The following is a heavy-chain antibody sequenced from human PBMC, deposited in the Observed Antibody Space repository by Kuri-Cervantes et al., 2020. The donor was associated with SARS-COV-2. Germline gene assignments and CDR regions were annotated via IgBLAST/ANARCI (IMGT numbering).Heavy chain of an antibody. D-gene: IGHD3-3*01. CDR3: ATWSGYYYYMDV. V-gene: IGHV1-2*02. CDR2: INPNSGGT. Sequence: ASVKVSCKASGYTLTGYYMHWVRQAPGQGLEWMGWINPNSGGTNYAQKFQGRVTMTEDTSTDTAYMELSSLRSEDTAVYYCATWSGYYYYMDVWGKGTTVTVSS. J-gene: IGHJ6*03. CDR1: GYTLTGYY.